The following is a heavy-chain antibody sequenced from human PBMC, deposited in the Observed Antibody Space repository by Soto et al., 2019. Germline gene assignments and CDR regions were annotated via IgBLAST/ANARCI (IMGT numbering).Heavy chain of an antibody. Sequence: PGESLKISCKGSGYSFTSYWIGWVRQMPGKGLEWMGIIYPGDSDTRYSPSFQGQVTISADKSISTAYLQWSSLKASDTAMYYCASGKPVFLTGYYTSNNWFAPWGQGTLVTVSS. V-gene: IGHV5-51*01. CDR3: ASGKPVFLTGYYTSNNWFAP. CDR2: IYPGDSDT. CDR1: GYSFTSYW. J-gene: IGHJ5*02. D-gene: IGHD3-9*01.